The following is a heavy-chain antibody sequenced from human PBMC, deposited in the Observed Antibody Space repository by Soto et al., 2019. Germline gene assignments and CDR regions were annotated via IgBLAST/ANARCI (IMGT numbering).Heavy chain of an antibody. CDR3: AKVRPLRDCTSTSCLGAFDI. J-gene: IGHJ3*02. V-gene: IGHV3-23*01. CDR2: ITASADTT. D-gene: IGHD2-2*01. CDR1: AVTFIGYA. Sequence: GGSLRLSCAASAVTFIGYAGSWVRKATGKGLEWVSAITASADTTYYADSVKGRFTISRDNSKNTLYLRMNSLRAEDTAVYYCAKVRPLRDCTSTSCLGAFDIWGQGTMVTVSS.